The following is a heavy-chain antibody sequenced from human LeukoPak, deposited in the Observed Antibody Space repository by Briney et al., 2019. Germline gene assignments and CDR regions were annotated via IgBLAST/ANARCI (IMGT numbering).Heavy chain of an antibody. CDR1: GFAFSSYG. D-gene: IGHD3-22*01. V-gene: IGHV3-30*02. CDR3: AHSSGYFFRDAFDI. Sequence: GGSLRLSCAASGFAFSSYGIHWVRQAPGKGLEWVSFVRFDGSHKYYADSVKGRFTISRDNSKNTLYLQMNSLRAEDTAVYYCAHSSGYFFRDAFDIWGQGTMVTVSS. J-gene: IGHJ3*02. CDR2: VRFDGSHK.